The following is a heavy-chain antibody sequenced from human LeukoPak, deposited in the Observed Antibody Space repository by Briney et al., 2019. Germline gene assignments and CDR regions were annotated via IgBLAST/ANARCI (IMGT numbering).Heavy chain of an antibody. Sequence: PSETLSLTCTVSGGSISSYYWSWIRQPAGKGLEWIGRIYTSGSTNYNPSLKSRVTMSVDTSKNQFSLKLSSVTAADTAVYYCAREAKQWPGLDKYYFDYWGQGTLVTVSS. D-gene: IGHD6-19*01. V-gene: IGHV4-4*07. J-gene: IGHJ4*02. CDR3: AREAKQWPGLDKYYFDY. CDR2: IYTSGST. CDR1: GGSISSYY.